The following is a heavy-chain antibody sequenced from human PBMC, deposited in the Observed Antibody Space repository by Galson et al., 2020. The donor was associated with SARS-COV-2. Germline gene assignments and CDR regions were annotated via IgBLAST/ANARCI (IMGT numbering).Heavy chain of an antibody. J-gene: IGHJ6*02. CDR1: GFTFSSYA. D-gene: IGHD3-3*01. V-gene: IGHV3-30*04. Sequence: GGSLRLSCAASGFTFSSYAMHWVRQAPGKGLEWVAVISYDGSNKYYADSVKGRFTISRDNSKNTLYLQMNSLRAEDTAVYYCARSPPEILEWLLYNYYYGMDVWGQGTTVTVSS. CDR2: ISYDGSNK. CDR3: ARSPPEILEWLLYNYYYGMDV.